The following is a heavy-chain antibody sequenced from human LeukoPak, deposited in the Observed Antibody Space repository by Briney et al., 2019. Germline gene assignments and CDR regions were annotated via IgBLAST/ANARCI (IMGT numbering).Heavy chain of an antibody. CDR2: INPSGGST. CDR1: GYTFTSYY. CDR3: ARGGEVGYCSSTSCYTRAPNDY. Sequence: ASVKVSCKASGYTFTSYYMHWVRQAPGQGLEGMVIINPSGGSTSYAQKFQGRGTMNRDMSTSTVYMELSSMRSEDTAVYYCARGGEVGYCSSTSCYTRAPNDYWGQGILVTVSS. D-gene: IGHD2-2*02. V-gene: IGHV1-46*01. J-gene: IGHJ4*02.